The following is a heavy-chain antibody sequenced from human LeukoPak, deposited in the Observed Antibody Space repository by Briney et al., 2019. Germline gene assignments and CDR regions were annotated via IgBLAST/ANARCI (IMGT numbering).Heavy chain of an antibody. CDR2: INPNSGGT. CDR3: ARTRSDYMDV. Sequence: ASVKVSCKASEYTFTGYYMHWVRQAPGQGLEWMGWINPNSGGTNYAQKFQGRVTITRNTSISTAYMELSSLRSEDTAVYYCARTRSDYMDVWGKGTTVTVSS. V-gene: IGHV1-2*02. J-gene: IGHJ6*03. CDR1: EYTFTGYY. D-gene: IGHD2-2*01.